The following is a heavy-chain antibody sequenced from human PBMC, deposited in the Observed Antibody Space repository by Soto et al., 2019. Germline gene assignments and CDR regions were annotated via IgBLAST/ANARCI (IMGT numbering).Heavy chain of an antibody. J-gene: IGHJ4*02. V-gene: IGHV1-8*01. CDR2: MNPSSGYT. Sequence: QVQLVQSGAEVKKPGASVRVSCKASGYTFTDYDINWGRQATGQGLEWMGWMNPSSGYTGYAQKFQGRVTMTWDTSISTAYMELSRLTSADTAVYYCARFVRHQLPTIDYWGQGALVTGSS. CDR1: GYTFTDYD. CDR3: ARFVRHQLPTIDY. D-gene: IGHD1-26*01.